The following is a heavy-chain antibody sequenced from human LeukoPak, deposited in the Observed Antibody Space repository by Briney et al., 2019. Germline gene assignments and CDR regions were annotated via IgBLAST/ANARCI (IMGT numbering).Heavy chain of an antibody. Sequence: ASVKVSCKSSGYTFTSYGISWVRQAPGQGLEWMGWISAYNGNTDYAQSLQGRVTMTIDTSTSTVYMELRSLRSDDTAVYYCARDVGRSYDLDYWGQGTLVTVSS. CDR1: GYTFTSYG. D-gene: IGHD3-16*01. J-gene: IGHJ4*02. V-gene: IGHV1-18*01. CDR3: ARDVGRSYDLDY. CDR2: ISAYNGNT.